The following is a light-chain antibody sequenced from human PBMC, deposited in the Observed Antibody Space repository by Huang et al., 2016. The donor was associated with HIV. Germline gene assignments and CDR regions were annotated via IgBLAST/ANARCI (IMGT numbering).Light chain of an antibody. CDR2: WAS. CDR1: QPLLSTANNKSY. CDR3: QQYYSASIT. Sequence: DIVMTQSPGSLTVSLGERASINCTSSQPLLSTANNKSYLAWYQQKPRQPPKALIYWASNRESGVPERFSGSGSGTDFTLTNSSLQAEDVALYYCQQYYSASITFGQGTRVEI. J-gene: IGKJ5*01. V-gene: IGKV4-1*01.